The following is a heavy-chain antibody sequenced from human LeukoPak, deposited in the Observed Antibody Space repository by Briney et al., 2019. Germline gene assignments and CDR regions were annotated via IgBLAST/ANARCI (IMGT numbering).Heavy chain of an antibody. CDR2: IYHSGST. J-gene: IGHJ4*02. CDR3: ARGGGYASPIGY. V-gene: IGHV4-59*01. CDR1: GGSISTYY. Sequence: SETLSLTCTLSGGSISTYYWSWIRQPPGKGLEWIGYIYHSGSTNYNPSLKSRVTISVDTPKNQFSLKLSSVTAADTAVYYCARGGGYASPIGYWGQGALVTVSS. D-gene: IGHD5-12*01.